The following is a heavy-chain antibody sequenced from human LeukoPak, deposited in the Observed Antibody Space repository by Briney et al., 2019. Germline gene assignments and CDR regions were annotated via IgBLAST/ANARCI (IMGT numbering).Heavy chain of an antibody. CDR3: AREVRYFDWLLSYFDY. V-gene: IGHV3-7*03. J-gene: IGHJ4*02. CDR2: IKQDGSEK. Sequence: GGSLRLSCAASGFTFSGYCMSWVRQAPGKGLEWVASIKQDGSEKYYVDSVKGRFTISSDNAKNSLYLQMNSLRAEDTAVYYCAREVRYFDWLLSYFDYWGQGTLVTVSS. D-gene: IGHD3-9*01. CDR1: GFTFSGYC.